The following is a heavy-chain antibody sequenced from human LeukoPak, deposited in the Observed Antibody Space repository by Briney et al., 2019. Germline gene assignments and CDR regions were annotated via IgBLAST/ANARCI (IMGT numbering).Heavy chain of an antibody. Sequence: ASVKVSCKASGYTFTGYYIHWVRQAPGQGLEWMGWINPDSGGTNYAQKFQGRVTMTSDTSITTAYMELSRLRSDDTALYYCARGGSYSEYLQHWGQGTLVTVSS. V-gene: IGHV1-2*02. D-gene: IGHD1-26*01. CDR1: GYTFTGYY. CDR3: ARGGSYSEYLQH. CDR2: INPDSGGT. J-gene: IGHJ1*01.